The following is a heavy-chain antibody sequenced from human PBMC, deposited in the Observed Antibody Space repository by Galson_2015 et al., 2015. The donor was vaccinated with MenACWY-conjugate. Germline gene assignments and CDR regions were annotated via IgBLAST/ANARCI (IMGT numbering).Heavy chain of an antibody. CDR3: AKSRGASFYFDS. J-gene: IGHJ4*02. Sequence: SLRLACAASGFIFNTYWMHWVRHAPGKGLVRVSRINPGGSSTTYADSVKDRFTICRDNDQNTLYLQMNSLRPEDTAVFYCAKSRGASFYFDSWGQGTLVTVSS. CDR1: GFIFNTYW. CDR2: INPGGSST. V-gene: IGHV3-74*01.